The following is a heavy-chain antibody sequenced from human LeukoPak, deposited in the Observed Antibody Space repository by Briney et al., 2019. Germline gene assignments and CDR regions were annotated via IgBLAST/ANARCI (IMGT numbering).Heavy chain of an antibody. D-gene: IGHD6-6*01. CDR1: GDSVRSGNSY. Sequence: PSETLSLTCSVSGDSVRSGNSYWGWLRQPPGGGLEWIGYVYYSGSTDYSPSLKSRVTISMDTPRNQFSLKLSSVTAADTAVYYCARTSVKELDFDYWGQGTLVTVSS. J-gene: IGHJ4*02. CDR3: ARTSVKELDFDY. CDR2: VYYSGST. V-gene: IGHV4-61*01.